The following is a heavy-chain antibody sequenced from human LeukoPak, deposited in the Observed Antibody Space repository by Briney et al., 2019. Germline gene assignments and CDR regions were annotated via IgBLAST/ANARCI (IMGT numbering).Heavy chain of an antibody. J-gene: IGHJ4*02. CDR3: AREGYYATIDY. V-gene: IGHV3-33*01. CDR1: GFTFSSYG. D-gene: IGHD3-10*01. Sequence: PGGSLRLSCAASGFTFSSYGMHWVRQAPGKGLEWVAVISYDGSNKYYADSVKGRFTFSRGISKNTLYLYLQMNSLRAEDTAVYYCAREGYYATIDYWGQGTLVTVSP. CDR2: ISYDGSNK.